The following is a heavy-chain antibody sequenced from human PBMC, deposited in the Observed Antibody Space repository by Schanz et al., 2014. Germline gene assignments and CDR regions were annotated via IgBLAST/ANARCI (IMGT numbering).Heavy chain of an antibody. J-gene: IGHJ6*02. CDR3: VRDAEWAFGDYHGMDV. D-gene: IGHD3-10*01. Sequence: QVQLVQSAPEVKKPGASVKVSCKASGYSFTTYGLNWVRQAPGQGPEWMGWLSAFDDKTDYAQNFQGRLIMTTDTFTTTVYIVLRGLISDDTAVYYCVRDAEWAFGDYHGMDVWGQGTSVTVSS. CDR2: LSAFDDKT. V-gene: IGHV1-18*01. CDR1: GYSFTTYG.